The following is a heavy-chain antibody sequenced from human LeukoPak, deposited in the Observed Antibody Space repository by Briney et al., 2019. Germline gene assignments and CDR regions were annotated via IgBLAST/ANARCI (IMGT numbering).Heavy chain of an antibody. CDR2: IWYDGSKK. Sequence: GGSLRLSCATSGFTFNTYGMHWVRQAPGKGLERVAYIWYDGSKKDYADSVKGRFTISRDSSKSTLYLQMNSLRAEDTAVYYCARDLLGLPHKYFDSWGQGTLVTVSS. CDR1: GFTFNTYG. CDR3: ARDLLGLPHKYFDS. D-gene: IGHD3-16*01. J-gene: IGHJ4*02. V-gene: IGHV3-30*02.